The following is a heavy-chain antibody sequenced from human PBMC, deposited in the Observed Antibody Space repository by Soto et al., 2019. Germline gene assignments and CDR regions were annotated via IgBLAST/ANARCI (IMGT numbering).Heavy chain of an antibody. Sequence: ASVKVSCKASGYTFTSYGISWVRQAPGQGLEWMGWISAYSGNTGYAQKFQGRVTMTRNTSISTAYMELSSLRSEDTAVYYCARARITGTYMVGYYYYMDVWGKGTTVTVSS. CDR2: ISAYSGNT. J-gene: IGHJ6*03. CDR3: ARARITGTYMVGYYYYMDV. V-gene: IGHV1-8*02. CDR1: GYTFTSYG. D-gene: IGHD1-7*01.